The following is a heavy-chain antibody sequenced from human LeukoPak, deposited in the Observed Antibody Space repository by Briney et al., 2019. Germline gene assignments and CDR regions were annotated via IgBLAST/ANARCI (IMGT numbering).Heavy chain of an antibody. V-gene: IGHV1-46*01. CDR2: MNPCRGTI. Sequence: ASVNVSCTASGYTFTSYNMHWGRQSPGPGFGWMGIMNPCRGTIRYAQTLQVRVPMTRDTSTSTVYMELSSLRSEKTAVNYCGRESNSSPPSRENWSGPWGQGTLVTV. CDR3: GRESNSSPPSRENWSGP. D-gene: IGHD5-24*01. CDR1: GYTFTSYN. J-gene: IGHJ5*02.